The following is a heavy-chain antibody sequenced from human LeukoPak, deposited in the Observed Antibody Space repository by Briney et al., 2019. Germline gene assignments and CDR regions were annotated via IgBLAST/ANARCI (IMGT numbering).Heavy chain of an antibody. CDR2: IYYTGST. CDR1: GGSLSSYY. V-gene: IGHV4-59*08. D-gene: IGHD3-10*01. J-gene: IGHJ4*02. CDR3: ARLRSYASGTYYNDY. Sequence: SETLSLTCTVSGGSLSSYYWSWIRQPPGKELEWIGYIYYTGSTNYSPSLKSRVTISVDTSKNQFSLKLSSVTAADTAVYYCARLRSYASGTYYNDYWGQGTLVTVSS.